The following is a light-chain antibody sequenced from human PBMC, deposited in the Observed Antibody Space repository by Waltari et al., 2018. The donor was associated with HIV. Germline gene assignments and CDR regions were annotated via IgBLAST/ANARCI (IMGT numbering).Light chain of an antibody. Sequence: SFVLTQPPSVSVAPGQTASLTCGGHTIGRRRDSWYQQKPGQAPVLVIYSNDDRPSGIPERFSGSKSGNTATLTITRVEVGDEADYYCQVWDSDSDHYVFGTGTEVTVL. CDR3: QVWDSDSDHYV. V-gene: IGLV3-21*02. J-gene: IGLJ1*01. CDR1: TIGRRR. CDR2: SND.